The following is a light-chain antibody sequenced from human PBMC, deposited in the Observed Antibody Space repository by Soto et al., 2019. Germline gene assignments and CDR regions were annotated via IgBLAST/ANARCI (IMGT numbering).Light chain of an antibody. CDR1: QSIGSN. Sequence: EIVMTQSPATLSVSPGERATLSCRTSQSIGSNLGWYQQKPGQAPRLLLYAASTRATGIPARFSGSGSGTECTLATSSLQSEDSALDYCQQYNNWSLITFGQGTRLEIK. CDR3: QQYNNWSLIT. V-gene: IGKV3-15*01. J-gene: IGKJ5*01. CDR2: AAS.